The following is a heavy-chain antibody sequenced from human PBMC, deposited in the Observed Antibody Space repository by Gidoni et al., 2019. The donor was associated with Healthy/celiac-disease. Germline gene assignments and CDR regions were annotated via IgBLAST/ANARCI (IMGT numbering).Heavy chain of an antibody. D-gene: IGHD3-3*01. V-gene: IGHV2-26*01. Sequence: QVTLKESGPVLVKPTETLTLTCTVSGFSLSNARMGVSWIRQPPGKALEWLAHIFSNDEKSYSTSLKSRLTNSKDTSKSQVVLTMTNMDPVDTATYYCARSVKITIFGVVGNYGMDVWGQGTTVTVSS. CDR3: ARSVKITIFGVVGNYGMDV. J-gene: IGHJ6*02. CDR1: GFSLSNARMG. CDR2: IFSNDEK.